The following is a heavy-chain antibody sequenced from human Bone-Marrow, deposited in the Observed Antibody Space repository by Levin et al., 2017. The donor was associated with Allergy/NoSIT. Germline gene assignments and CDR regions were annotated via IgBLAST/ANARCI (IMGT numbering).Heavy chain of an antibody. CDR3: ARGPPSGSSGYFDY. J-gene: IGHJ4*02. D-gene: IGHD1-26*01. CDR1: GFTFRSYG. V-gene: IGHV3-33*01. Sequence: LSLPCAASGFTFRSYGMHWVRQAPGKGLEWVAVIWYDGSNKYYADSVKGRFTISRDNSKNTLYLQMNSLRAEDTAVYYCARGPPSGSSGYFDYWGQGTLVTVSS. CDR2: IWYDGSNK.